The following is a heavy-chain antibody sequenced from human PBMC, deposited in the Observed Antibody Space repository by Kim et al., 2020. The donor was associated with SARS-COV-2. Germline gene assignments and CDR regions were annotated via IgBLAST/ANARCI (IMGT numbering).Heavy chain of an antibody. V-gene: IGHV3-73*01. Sequence: GGSLRLSCAASGFTFSDSAMHWVRQASGKGLEWIARVRKRGDADTTEYSESVRGRFTISRDDAKSMADLYMDNLNSEDTAVYYCASGPSGWTEYFDYWS. CDR1: GFTFSDSA. J-gene: IGHJ4*01. CDR3: ASGPSGWTEYFDY. CDR2: VRKRGDADTT. D-gene: IGHD6-19*01.